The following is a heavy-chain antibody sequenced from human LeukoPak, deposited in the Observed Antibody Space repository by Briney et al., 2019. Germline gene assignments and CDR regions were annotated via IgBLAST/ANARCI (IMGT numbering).Heavy chain of an antibody. Sequence: GGSLRLSCVASGFTFSTYSMNWVRQAPGKGLEWVSSIISSSSYIHYADSVKGRFTISRDNAKNSLYLQMNSLRAENTAVYYCARVYSTSSPFDYWGQGTLVTVSS. CDR3: ARVYSTSSPFDY. CDR1: GFTFSTYS. CDR2: IISSSSYI. D-gene: IGHD6-6*01. V-gene: IGHV3-21*01. J-gene: IGHJ4*02.